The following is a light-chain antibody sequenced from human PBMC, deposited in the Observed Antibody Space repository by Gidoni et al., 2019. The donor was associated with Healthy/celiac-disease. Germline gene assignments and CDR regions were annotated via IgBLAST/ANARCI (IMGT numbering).Light chain of an antibody. CDR1: QSVSSSY. V-gene: IGKV3-20*01. Sequence: SQSVSSSYLAWYQQKPGQAPRLLIYGASSRATGIPDRFSGSGSGTDFTLTISRLEPEDFAVYYCQQYGSSLLTFGQGTRLEIK. CDR2: GAS. J-gene: IGKJ5*01. CDR3: QQYGSSLLT.